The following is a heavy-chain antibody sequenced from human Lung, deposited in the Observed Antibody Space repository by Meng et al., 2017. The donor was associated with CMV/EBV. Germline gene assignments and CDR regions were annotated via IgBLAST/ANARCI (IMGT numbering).Heavy chain of an antibody. CDR3: AKDAGVRPGVPGWYGMDV. J-gene: IGHJ6*02. CDR2: IRYDGSNK. Sequence: LSLTXAASGFTFSSYGMHWVRQAPGKGLEWVAFIRYDGSNKYYADSVKGRFTISRDNSKNPLYLQMNSLRAEDTAVYYCAKDAGVRPGVPGWYGMDVWGQGTTVTVSS. CDR1: GFTFSSYG. D-gene: IGHD3-10*01. V-gene: IGHV3-30*02.